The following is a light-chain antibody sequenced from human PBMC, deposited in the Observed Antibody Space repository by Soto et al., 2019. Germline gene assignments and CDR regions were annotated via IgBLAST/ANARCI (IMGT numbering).Light chain of an antibody. J-gene: IGLJ2*01. CDR2: EGS. CDR3: CSYAGSSTRVV. CDR1: SSDVGSYNL. Sequence: QSALTQPASVSGSPGQSITISCTGTSSDVGSYNLVSWYQQHPGKAPKLLIYEGSKRPSGVSNRFSGSKSGNTASLTISGLQAEDEADYYCCSYAGSSTRVVFGGGTQRTVL. V-gene: IGLV2-23*01.